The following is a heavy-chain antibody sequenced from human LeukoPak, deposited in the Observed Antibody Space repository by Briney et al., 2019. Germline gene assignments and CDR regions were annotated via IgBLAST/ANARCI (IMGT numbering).Heavy chain of an antibody. V-gene: IGHV5-51*01. D-gene: IGHD6-19*01. CDR2: IYPGDSDT. Sequence: GGSLKISCKGSGYRFTNYWIGWVRQMPGKGLEWMGIIYPGDSDTKYSPSFQGQVTISADKSISTAYLQWNSLKASDTAMYYCARPLIPVAEDAFDIWGQGTMVTVSS. J-gene: IGHJ3*02. CDR1: GYRFTNYW. CDR3: ARPLIPVAEDAFDI.